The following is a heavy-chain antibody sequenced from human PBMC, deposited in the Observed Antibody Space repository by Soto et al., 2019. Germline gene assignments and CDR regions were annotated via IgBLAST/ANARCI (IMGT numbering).Heavy chain of an antibody. V-gene: IGHV3-7*02. J-gene: IGHJ4*02. CDR1: GFSIRTYW. Sequence: EMQLVESGGDLVQPGGSLRLSCAASGFSIRTYWMGWVRQFPGKGLEWVANIKFDDTEKPYMDSVEGRFTISRDNSKNTLYLQMNRLRVDDTAIYYCAAWSRSQGFDYWGQGTLVTVS. D-gene: IGHD2-8*02. CDR2: IKFDDTEK. CDR3: AAWSRSQGFDY.